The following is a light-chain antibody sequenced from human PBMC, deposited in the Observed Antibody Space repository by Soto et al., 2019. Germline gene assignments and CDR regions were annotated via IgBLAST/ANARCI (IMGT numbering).Light chain of an antibody. V-gene: IGKV1-5*03. CDR1: QSISSW. Sequence: DIQMTQSPSTLSASVGDRVTVTCRASQSISSWLAWYQQKAGKAPKLLIYKASALESGVPSRFSGSGSGTDFTLTISSLQPEDFATYYCQQLNSYPITFGQGTRLEI. CDR2: KAS. CDR3: QQLNSYPIT. J-gene: IGKJ5*01.